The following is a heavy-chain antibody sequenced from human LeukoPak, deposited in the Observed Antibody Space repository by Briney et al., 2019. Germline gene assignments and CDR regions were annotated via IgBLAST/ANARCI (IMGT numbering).Heavy chain of an antibody. CDR2: ISRSGSTK. D-gene: IGHD3-22*01. CDR1: GFTFSSYE. Sequence: GGSLRLSCAASGFTFSSYEMNWVRQAPGKGLEWVAYISRSGSTKYYAGSVKGRSTISRDNAKNSLYLQMNSLRVEDTAVYYCARYHVNYDSTWGQGTMVTVSS. CDR3: ARYHVNYDST. V-gene: IGHV3-48*03. J-gene: IGHJ3*01.